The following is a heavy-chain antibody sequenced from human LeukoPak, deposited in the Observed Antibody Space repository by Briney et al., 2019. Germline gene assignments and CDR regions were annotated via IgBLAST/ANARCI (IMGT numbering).Heavy chain of an antibody. Sequence: GGSLRLSCAASGFTFSSYAMSWVRQVPGKGLEWVSAISGSGAGTYYADSVKGRFTISRDNSKNTLYLQMKSLRAEDTAVYYCAKAREDYGDSVHDYWGQGTLVTVSS. D-gene: IGHD4-17*01. CDR2: ISGSGAGT. J-gene: IGHJ4*02. CDR3: AKAREDYGDSVHDY. V-gene: IGHV3-23*01. CDR1: GFTFSSYA.